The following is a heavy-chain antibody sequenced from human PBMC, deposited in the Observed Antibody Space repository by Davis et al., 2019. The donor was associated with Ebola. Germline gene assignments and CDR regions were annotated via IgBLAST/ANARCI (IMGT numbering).Heavy chain of an antibody. CDR1: GFTFSSYW. CDR3: ARAGIVDRHWYFDL. CDR2: IDSDGSST. V-gene: IGHV3-74*01. Sequence: PGGSLRLSCAASGFTFSSYWMHWVRQVTGKGLVWVSRIDSDGSSTTYADSVKGRFTISRDNAKNTLYLQMNSLRVEDTAVYYCARAGIVDRHWYFDLWGRGTLVTVAS. J-gene: IGHJ2*01. D-gene: IGHD1-26*01.